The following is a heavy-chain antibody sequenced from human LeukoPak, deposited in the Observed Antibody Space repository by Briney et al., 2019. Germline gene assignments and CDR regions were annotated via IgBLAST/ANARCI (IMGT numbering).Heavy chain of an antibody. CDR2: IYYNGIT. V-gene: IGHV4-39*01. Sequence: SETLSLTCSVSGGFITTSIHYWAWIRQPPGKRQEWIASIYYNGITYYNASLESRVTMSVDTSRNQFSLSLRSVSAADTSLYYCASQPTVERGAVASNFDYWGQGILVTVSS. CDR1: GGFITTSIHY. D-gene: IGHD6-19*01. CDR3: ASQPTVERGAVASNFDY. J-gene: IGHJ4*02.